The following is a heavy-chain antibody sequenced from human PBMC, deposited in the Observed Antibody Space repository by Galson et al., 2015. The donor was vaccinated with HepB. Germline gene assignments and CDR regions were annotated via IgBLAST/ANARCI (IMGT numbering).Heavy chain of an antibody. D-gene: IGHD3-3*01. J-gene: IGHJ4*02. CDR2: ISSSSSYT. CDR1: GLTFSDYY. CDR3: AKTGPLRFLERDY. Sequence: SLRLSCAASGLTFSDYYMSWIRQAPGKGLEWVSYISSSSSYTNYADSVKGRFTISRDNSKNTLYLQMNSLRAEDTAVYYCAKTGPLRFLERDYWGQGTLVTVSS. V-gene: IGHV3-11*06.